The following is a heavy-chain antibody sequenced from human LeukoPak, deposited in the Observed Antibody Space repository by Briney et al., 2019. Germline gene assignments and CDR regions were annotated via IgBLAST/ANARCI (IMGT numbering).Heavy chain of an antibody. D-gene: IGHD6-6*01. CDR2: INPNSGGT. CDR1: GYTFTGYY. CDR3: ARGTARKQLVHWFDP. J-gene: IGHJ5*02. Sequence: ASVKVSCKASGYTFTGYYMHWVRQAPGQGLEWMGWINPNSGGTNYAQKFQGGVTMTRDTSISTAYMELSRLRSDDTAVYYCARGTARKQLVHWFDPWGQGTLVTVSS. V-gene: IGHV1-2*02.